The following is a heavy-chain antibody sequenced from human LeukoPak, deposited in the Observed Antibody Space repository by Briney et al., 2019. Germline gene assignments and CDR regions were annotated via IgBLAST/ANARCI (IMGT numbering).Heavy chain of an antibody. J-gene: IGHJ3*02. Sequence: SETLSLTCTVSGGSISSSSYYWGWIRQPPGKGLEWIGSIYYSGSTYYNPSLKSRVTISVDTSKNQFSLNLSSVTAADTAVYYCARPDTYYYDSSGYPAAFDIWGQGTMVTVSS. V-gene: IGHV4-39*01. CDR3: ARPDTYYYDSSGYPAAFDI. D-gene: IGHD3-22*01. CDR1: GGSISSSSYY. CDR2: IYYSGST.